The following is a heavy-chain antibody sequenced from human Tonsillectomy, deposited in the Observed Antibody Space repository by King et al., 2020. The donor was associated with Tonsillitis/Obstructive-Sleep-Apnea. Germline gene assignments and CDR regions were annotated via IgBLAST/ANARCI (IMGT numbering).Heavy chain of an antibody. V-gene: IGHV5-51*01. CDR1: GYNFATYW. D-gene: IGHD6-19*01. CDR3: ARRMGSGWSFDF. J-gene: IGHJ4*02. CDR2: ISPDDSNT. Sequence: VQLVESGAEVKKPGESLKISCKCSGYNFATYWIAWVRQMPGKGLEWMGIISPDDSNTRYSPSFQGQVTISADKSISTAYLQWSSLKASDTAMYDCARRMGSGWSFDFWGQGTLVTVSS.